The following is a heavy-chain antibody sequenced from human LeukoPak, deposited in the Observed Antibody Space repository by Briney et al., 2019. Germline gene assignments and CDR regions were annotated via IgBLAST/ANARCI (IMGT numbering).Heavy chain of an antibody. J-gene: IGHJ4*02. Sequence: GGSLRLSCAASGFTFSSYAMHWVRQAPGKGLEWVAVISYDGSNKYYADSVKGRFTISRDNSKNTLYLQMNSLRAEDTAVYSCARDEGDVPSFDYWGQGTLVTVSS. CDR3: ARDEGDVPSFDY. CDR2: ISYDGSNK. D-gene: IGHD1-26*01. CDR1: GFTFSSYA. V-gene: IGHV3-30-3*01.